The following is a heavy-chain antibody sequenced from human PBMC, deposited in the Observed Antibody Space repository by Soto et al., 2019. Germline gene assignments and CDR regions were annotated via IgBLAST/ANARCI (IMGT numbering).Heavy chain of an antibody. CDR3: AKVFYLVTGYFDY. J-gene: IGHJ4*02. CDR1: GFTFSSDA. D-gene: IGHD2-15*01. CDR2: ISGSGGST. V-gene: IGHV3-23*01. Sequence: GGSLRLSCAASGFTFSSDAMSWVRQAPGKGLEWVSAISGSGGSTYYADSVKGRFTISRDNSKNTLYLQMNSLRAEDTAVYYCAKVFYLVTGYFDYWAQGPLVTVSS.